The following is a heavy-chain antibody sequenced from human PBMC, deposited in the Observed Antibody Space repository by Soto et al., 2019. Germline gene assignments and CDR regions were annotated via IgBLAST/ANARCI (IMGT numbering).Heavy chain of an antibody. Sequence: GGSLRLSCAASGFTFRSFTMNWVRQAPGKGLEWVLTISSNSACIYYTDALRGRFTISRDNAKNSLHLQMNSLRAEDTAVYYCTRDASRDSSARGWFDPWGPGTLVTVSS. CDR2: ISSNSACI. V-gene: IGHV3-21*01. CDR1: GFTFRSFT. CDR3: TRDASRDSSARGWFDP. J-gene: IGHJ5*02. D-gene: IGHD6-13*01.